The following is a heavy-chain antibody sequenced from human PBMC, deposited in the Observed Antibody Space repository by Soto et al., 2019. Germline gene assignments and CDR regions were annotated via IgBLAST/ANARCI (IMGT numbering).Heavy chain of an antibody. J-gene: IGHJ6*02. CDR1: GATFSSYA. D-gene: IGHD1-1*01. V-gene: IGHV1-69*12. CDR2: IIPIFGTA. CDR3: ARAVLDWNDYYYYGMDV. Sequence: QVQLVQSGAEVKKPGSSVKVSCKASGATFSSYAISWVRQAPGQGLEWMGGIIPIFGTANYAQKFQGRVTITADESTSTAYMELSSLRSEDTAVYYCARAVLDWNDYYYYGMDVWGQGTTVTVSS.